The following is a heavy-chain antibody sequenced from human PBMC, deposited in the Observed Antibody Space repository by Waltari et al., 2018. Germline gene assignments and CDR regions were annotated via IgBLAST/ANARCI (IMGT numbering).Heavy chain of an antibody. CDR2: ISSSCSTI. CDR1: GFTFNSYE. CDR3: ARDCGGDCPFDY. Sequence: EVQLVESGGGLVQPGGSLRLSCAASGFTFNSYEMNWVRQAPGKGLVWVSYISSSCSTIYYADSVKGRFTISRDKAKNSLYLQMNSLRAEDTAVYYCARDCGGDCPFDYWGQGTLVTVSS. D-gene: IGHD2-21*02. V-gene: IGHV3-48*03. J-gene: IGHJ4*02.